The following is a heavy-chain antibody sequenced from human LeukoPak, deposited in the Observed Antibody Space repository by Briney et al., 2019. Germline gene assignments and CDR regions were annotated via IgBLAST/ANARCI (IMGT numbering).Heavy chain of an antibody. CDR3: ASGYSSGRGDY. V-gene: IGHV4-39*07. J-gene: IGHJ4*02. CDR1: GGSISSGGYY. Sequence: SETLSLTCTVSGGSISSGGYYWSWIRQPPGKGLEWIGEINHSGSTNYNPSLKSRATISVDSSKNQFSLKLNSVTAADTAVYYCASGYSSGRGDYWGQGTLVTVSS. D-gene: IGHD6-19*01. CDR2: INHSGST.